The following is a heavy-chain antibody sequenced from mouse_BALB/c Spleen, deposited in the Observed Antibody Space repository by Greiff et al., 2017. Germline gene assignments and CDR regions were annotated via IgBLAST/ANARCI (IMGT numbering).Heavy chain of an antibody. D-gene: IGHD1-2*01. CDR2: IYPYNGGT. CDR1: GYTFTDYN. V-gene: IGHV1S29*02. CDR3: AIIRLLYFDY. Sequence: VQLQQSGPELVKPGASVKISCKASGYTFTDYNMHWVKQSHGKSLEWIGYIYPYNGGTGYNQKFKSKATLTVDNSSSTAYMELRSLTSEDSAVYYWAIIRLLYFDYWGQGTTRTVSS. J-gene: IGHJ2*01.